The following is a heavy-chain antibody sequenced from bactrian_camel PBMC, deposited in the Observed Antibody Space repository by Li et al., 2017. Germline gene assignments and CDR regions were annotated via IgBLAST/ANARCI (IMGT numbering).Heavy chain of an antibody. V-gene: IGHV3S53*01. CDR2: IDRDGYA. CDR1: GNTALNSC. J-gene: IGHJ4*01. D-gene: IGHD5*01. CDR3: AADDTVNDCTFIGVVFAEH. Sequence: QVQLVESGGGSVQAGGSLRLTCVATGNTALNSCMAWFRRAAGNEREGVAAIDRDGYASYADSVDGRFTISRDNAKSTVYLEINSLKPGDTDMYYCAADDTVNDCTFIGVVFAEHWGQGTQVTVS.